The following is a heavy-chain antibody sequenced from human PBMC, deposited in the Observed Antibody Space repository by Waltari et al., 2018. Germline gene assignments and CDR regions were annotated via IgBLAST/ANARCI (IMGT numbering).Heavy chain of an antibody. D-gene: IGHD4-17*01. CDR3: ARPDYGDYRDAFDI. J-gene: IGHJ3*02. V-gene: IGHV3-53*01. CDR2: IYSGGST. CDR1: GFTVSSNY. Sequence: EVQLLESGGGLIQPGGSLRLSCAASGFTVSSNYMSWVRQAPGKGLEWVSVIYSGGSTYYADSVKGRFTISRDNSKNTLYLQMNSLRAEDTAVYYCARPDYGDYRDAFDIWGQGTMVTVSS.